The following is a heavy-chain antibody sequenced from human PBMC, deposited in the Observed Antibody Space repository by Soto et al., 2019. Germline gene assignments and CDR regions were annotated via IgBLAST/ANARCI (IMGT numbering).Heavy chain of an antibody. CDR3: ARGGSGSDWDYYAIDV. D-gene: IGHD3-10*01. Sequence: EVQLVESGGGLVQPGGSLRLSCAGSALTASKNYMSWVRQPPGKGLEWVSVIYSGGTTYYADSVKDRFSISRDNSKSTLYLQMGNLRAGDTAVYYCARGGSGSDWDYYAIDVWGQGTTVTVSS. CDR1: ALTASKNY. J-gene: IGHJ6*02. V-gene: IGHV3-66*01. CDR2: IYSGGTT.